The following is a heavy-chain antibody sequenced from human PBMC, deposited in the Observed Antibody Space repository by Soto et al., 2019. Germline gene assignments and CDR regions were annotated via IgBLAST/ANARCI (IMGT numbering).Heavy chain of an antibody. CDR2: IYDSGST. J-gene: IGHJ4*02. CDR3: AREGVGPIDY. Sequence: SETLSLTCSVSGASINNYYWTWIRQPPGKGLEWIGYIYDSGSTSYNPSLKSRLTISVDTSKNQFSLRLKSVTAADTAVYYCAREGVGPIDYWGQGTLVTVSS. CDR1: GASINNYY. D-gene: IGHD1-26*01. V-gene: IGHV4-59*01.